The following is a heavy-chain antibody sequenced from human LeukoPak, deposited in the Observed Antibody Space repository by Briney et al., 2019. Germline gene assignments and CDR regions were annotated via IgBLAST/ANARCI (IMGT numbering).Heavy chain of an antibody. V-gene: IGHV3-30*04. CDR1: GFTFSSYA. Sequence: PGGSLRLSCAASGFTFSSYAMHWVRQAPGKGLEWVAVISYDGSNKYYADSVKGRFTISRDNSKNTLYLQMNSLRAEDTAVYYCARNDFGTPDYWGQGTLVTVSS. CDR3: ARNDFGTPDY. D-gene: IGHD4-17*01. CDR2: ISYDGSNK. J-gene: IGHJ4*02.